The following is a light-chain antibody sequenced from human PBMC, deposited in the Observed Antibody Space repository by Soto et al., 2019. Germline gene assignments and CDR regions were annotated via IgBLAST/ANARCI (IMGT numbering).Light chain of an antibody. Sequence: EIVMTQSPATLSVSPGERATLSCRASQSISSDLAWYQQKPGQAPRLIMNGVSTRATGIPARFSGSGSGTEFTLTISSLQSEDFAVYYCQQYNNWPRKFGQGT. J-gene: IGKJ1*01. CDR3: QQYNNWPRK. V-gene: IGKV3-15*01. CDR1: QSISSD. CDR2: GVS.